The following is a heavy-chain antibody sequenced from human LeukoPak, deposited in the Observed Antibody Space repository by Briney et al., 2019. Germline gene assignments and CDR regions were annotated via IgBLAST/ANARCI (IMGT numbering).Heavy chain of an antibody. CDR2: ISGSGGST. CDR3: AKDLYSSGWYSAFDV. CDR1: GFTFSSYA. V-gene: IGHV3-23*01. D-gene: IGHD6-19*01. J-gene: IGHJ3*01. Sequence: PGGSLRLSCAASGFTFSSYAMSWVRQAPGKGLEWVSAISGSGGSTYYADSVKGRFTLSRDNSKNTLYLQMKSRRAEDTAVYYCAKDLYSSGWYSAFDVWGQGTTVTVSS.